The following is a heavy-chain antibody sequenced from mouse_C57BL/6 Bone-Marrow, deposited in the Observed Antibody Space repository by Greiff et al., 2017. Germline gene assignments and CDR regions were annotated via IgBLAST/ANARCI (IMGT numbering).Heavy chain of an antibody. J-gene: IGHJ4*01. CDR1: GFNIKDDY. Sequence: VQLKESGAELVRPGASVKLSCTASGFNIKDDYMHWVKQRPEQGLEWIGWIDPANGDTEYASKFQGKATITADTSSNTAYLQLSSLTSEDTAVYYCTKDYAMDYWGQGTSVTVSS. CDR3: TKDYAMDY. V-gene: IGHV14-4*01. CDR2: IDPANGDT.